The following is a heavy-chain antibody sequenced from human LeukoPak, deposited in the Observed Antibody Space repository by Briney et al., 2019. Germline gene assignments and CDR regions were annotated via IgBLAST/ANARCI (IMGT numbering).Heavy chain of an antibody. V-gene: IGHV4-39*02. CDR2: VNCTGNV. CDR1: GVSVNSRSFF. D-gene: IGHD5-24*01. CDR3: VRGAMVYKPVDV. J-gene: IGHJ4*02. Sequence: SETLCLTCSVSGVSVNSRSFFWNWVRQPPGKGLEWIGSVNCTGNVYQSPSLQSRAAISVDASNNSFSLTLQSVTAADTAVYFCVRGAMVYKPVDVWGQGTLVTVSS.